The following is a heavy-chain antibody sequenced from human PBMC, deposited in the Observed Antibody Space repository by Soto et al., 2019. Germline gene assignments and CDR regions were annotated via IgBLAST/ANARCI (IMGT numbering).Heavy chain of an antibody. Sequence: SGGSLRLSCAASGFTFSSYSMNWVRQAPGKGLEWVSSISSSSSYIYYADSVKGRFTISRDNAENSLYLQMNSLRAEDTAVYYCARGRYCSSTSCFTGDYYYYYYGMDVWGQGTTVTVSS. CDR3: ARGRYCSSTSCFTGDYYYYYYGMDV. D-gene: IGHD2-2*01. V-gene: IGHV3-21*01. CDR2: ISSSSSYI. J-gene: IGHJ6*02. CDR1: GFTFSSYS.